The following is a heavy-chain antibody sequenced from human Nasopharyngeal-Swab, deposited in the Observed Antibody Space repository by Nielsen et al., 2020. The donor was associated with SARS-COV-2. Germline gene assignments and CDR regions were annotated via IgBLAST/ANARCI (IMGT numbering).Heavy chain of an antibody. CDR2: ISYDGSNK. CDR3: ARDPDVDIVATDAFDI. V-gene: IGHV3-30-3*01. D-gene: IGHD5-12*01. J-gene: IGHJ3*02. CDR1: GFTFSSYA. Sequence: GESLKISCAASGFTFSSYAMHWVRQVPGKGLEWVAVISYDGSNKYYADSVKGRFTISRDNSKNTLYLQMNSLRAEDTAVYYCARDPDVDIVATDAFDIWGQGTMVTVSS.